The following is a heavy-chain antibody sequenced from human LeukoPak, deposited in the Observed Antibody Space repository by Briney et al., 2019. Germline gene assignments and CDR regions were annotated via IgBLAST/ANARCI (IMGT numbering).Heavy chain of an antibody. Sequence: AGGSLRLSCAASGFTFSSYAMYWVRQAPGKGLEWVSGIFGSGGSTHYADSVKGRFTISRDNSKNTVYLQMNSLRAEDTAVYYCAKETSGTYYFDYWGQGTLVTVSS. CDR1: GFTFSSYA. CDR3: AKETSGTYYFDY. V-gene: IGHV3-23*01. J-gene: IGHJ4*02. CDR2: IFGSGGST. D-gene: IGHD1-1*01.